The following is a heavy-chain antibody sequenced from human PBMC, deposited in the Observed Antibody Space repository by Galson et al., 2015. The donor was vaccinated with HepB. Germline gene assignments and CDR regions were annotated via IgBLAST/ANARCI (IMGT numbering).Heavy chain of an antibody. D-gene: IGHD6-19*01. V-gene: IGHV3-15*01. CDR3: TTDPGIAVARGWYFDL. CDR1: GFTFSNAW. Sequence: SLRLSCAASGFTFSNAWMSWVRQAPGKGLEWVGRIKSKTDGGTTDYAAPVKGRFTISRDDSKNTLYLQMNSLKTEDTAVYYCTTDPGIAVARGWYFDLWGRGTLVTVSS. CDR2: IKSKTDGGTT. J-gene: IGHJ2*01.